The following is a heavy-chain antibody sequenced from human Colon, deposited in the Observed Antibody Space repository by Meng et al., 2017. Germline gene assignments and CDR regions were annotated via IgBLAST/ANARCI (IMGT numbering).Heavy chain of an antibody. Sequence: QVHLVQSGAEVRKPGASMKVSCKASGFTFASFGFSWVRQAPGQGLEWMGWISGYNGNTNYAQKVQDRVTMTTDTSTTTAYMELRSLRSDDTAVYYCARTPMRRGIEYFQHWGQGTLVTVSS. CDR3: ARTPMRRGIEYFQH. V-gene: IGHV1-18*01. J-gene: IGHJ1*01. CDR1: GFTFASFG. D-gene: IGHD2-15*01. CDR2: ISGYNGNT.